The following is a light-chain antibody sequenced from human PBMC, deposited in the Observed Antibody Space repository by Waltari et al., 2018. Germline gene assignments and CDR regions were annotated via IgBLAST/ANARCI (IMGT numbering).Light chain of an antibody. Sequence: DIQMTQSPSTLSASVGDRVTIICRASQRVSSYLAGYQQKPGKAPKLLIYKTSSLETGVPSSFSGTGSGTEFTLTISSLQPDDIATYYCQQYNSYPFTFGPGTKVDIK. CDR2: KTS. CDR1: QRVSSY. V-gene: IGKV1-5*03. CDR3: QQYNSYPFT. J-gene: IGKJ3*01.